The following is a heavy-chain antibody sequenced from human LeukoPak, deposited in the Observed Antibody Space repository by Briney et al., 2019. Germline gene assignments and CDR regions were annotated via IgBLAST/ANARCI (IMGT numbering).Heavy chain of an antibody. Sequence: GGSLRLSCAASGFTFSSYSMNWVRQPPGKGLEWVANIKQDGSETYYVDSVKGRFTISRDNAKNSLYLQMNGLRAEDTAVYYCARVGEYSNYEAWFDPWGQGTLVTVSS. J-gene: IGHJ5*02. CDR1: GFTFSSYS. CDR2: IKQDGSET. V-gene: IGHV3-7*03. D-gene: IGHD4-11*01. CDR3: ARVGEYSNYEAWFDP.